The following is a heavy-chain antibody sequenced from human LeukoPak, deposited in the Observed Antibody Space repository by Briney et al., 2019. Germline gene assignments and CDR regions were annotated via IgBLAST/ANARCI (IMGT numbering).Heavy chain of an antibody. V-gene: IGHV3-48*03. J-gene: IGHJ4*02. CDR2: ISSSGSTI. Sequence: PGGSLRLSCAASGFTFSSYERNWVRQAPGKGLEWVSYISSSGSTIYYADSVKGRFTISRDNAKNSLYLQMNSLRAEDTAVYYCARVGRSGYDSRVFDYWGQGTLVTVSS. CDR1: GFTFSSYE. CDR3: ARVGRSGYDSRVFDY. D-gene: IGHD5-12*01.